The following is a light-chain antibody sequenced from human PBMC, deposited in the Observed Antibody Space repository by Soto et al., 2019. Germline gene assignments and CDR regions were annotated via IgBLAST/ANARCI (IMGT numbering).Light chain of an antibody. CDR1: QSVDSN. CDR2: DAS. CDR3: QQYNNWRT. Sequence: EIVMTQSPATLSVSPGERATLSCRASQSVDSNLAWYQQKPGQAPRLLIYDASTRATGIPARISGSGSGTEFTLTISSLQSEDSAVYYCQQYNNWRTFGQGTKVDIK. J-gene: IGKJ1*01. V-gene: IGKV3-15*01.